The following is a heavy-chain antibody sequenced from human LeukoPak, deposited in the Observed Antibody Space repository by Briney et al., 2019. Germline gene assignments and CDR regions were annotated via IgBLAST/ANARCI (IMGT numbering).Heavy chain of an antibody. J-gene: IGHJ4*02. CDR3: TRSWIGMSGSCLPFDY. D-gene: IGHD2-2*03. V-gene: IGHV3-64*01. Sequence: SGGSLRLSCAASGFTFSNYAMHWVRQAPGKGLEYVSSMTSYGGSAYYGNSVKGRFTISRDNSKNTLFLQMDRLRADDTAVYYCTRSWIGMSGSCLPFDYWGQGTVVTVSS. CDR1: GFTFSNYA. CDR2: MTSYGGSA.